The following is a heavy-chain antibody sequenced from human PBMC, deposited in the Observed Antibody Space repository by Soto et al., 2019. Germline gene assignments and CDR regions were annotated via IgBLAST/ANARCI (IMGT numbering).Heavy chain of an antibody. CDR2: INHSGST. Sequence: PSDTLSLTCAVYGGSFSGYYWSWIRQPPGKGLEWIGEINHSGSTNYNPSLKSRVTISVDTSKNQFSLKLSSVTAADTAVYYCARGHQIFWSGYYGFGYWGQGTLVTVSS. V-gene: IGHV4-34*01. CDR3: ARGHQIFWSGYYGFGY. CDR1: GGSFSGYY. D-gene: IGHD3-3*01. J-gene: IGHJ4*02.